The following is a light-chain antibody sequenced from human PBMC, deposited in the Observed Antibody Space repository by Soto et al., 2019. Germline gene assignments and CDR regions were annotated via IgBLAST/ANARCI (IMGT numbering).Light chain of an antibody. CDR2: GAS. Sequence: EIVLTQSPGTLSLSPGERATLSCRASQSISSSYLAWYQQKPGQAPRLLVYGASSRGTVIPDRLSGSGSGTDFTLTISRLEPEDFAVYYCQQYGSSRFTFGPGTTVDIK. J-gene: IGKJ3*01. CDR3: QQYGSSRFT. CDR1: QSISSSY. V-gene: IGKV3-20*01.